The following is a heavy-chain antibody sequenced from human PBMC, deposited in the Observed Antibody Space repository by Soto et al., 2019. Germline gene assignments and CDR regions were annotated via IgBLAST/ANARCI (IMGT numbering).Heavy chain of an antibody. CDR3: AKGDMVRGVIIDYYYGRGV. Sequence: GGSLRLSCAASGFTFSSYSMNWVRQAPGKGLEWVSYISSSSSTIYYADSVKGRFTISRDNAKNSLYLQMNSLRAEDTAVYYCAKGDMVRGVIIDYYYGRGVWGQGTTVTVSS. V-gene: IGHV3-48*01. CDR1: GFTFSSYS. J-gene: IGHJ6*02. CDR2: ISSSSSTI. D-gene: IGHD3-10*01.